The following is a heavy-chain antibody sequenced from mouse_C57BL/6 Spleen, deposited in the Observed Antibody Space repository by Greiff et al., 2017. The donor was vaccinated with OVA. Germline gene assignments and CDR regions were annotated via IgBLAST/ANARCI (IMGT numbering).Heavy chain of an antibody. CDR2: IYPGDGDT. J-gene: IGHJ4*01. D-gene: IGHD1-1*01. CDR3: ARSPGYYGSSHAMDY. CDR1: GYAFSSSW. Sequence: QVQLQQSGPELVKPGASVKISCKASGYAFSSSWMNWVKQRPGKGLEWIGRIYPGDGDTNYTGKFKGKATLTADKSSSTAYMQLSSLTSEDSAVYFCARSPGYYGSSHAMDYWGQGTSVTVSS. V-gene: IGHV1-82*01.